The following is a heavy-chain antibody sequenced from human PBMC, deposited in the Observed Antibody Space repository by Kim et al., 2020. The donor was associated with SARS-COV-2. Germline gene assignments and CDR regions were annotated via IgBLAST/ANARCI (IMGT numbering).Heavy chain of an antibody. V-gene: IGHV4-59*13. J-gene: IGHJ6*02. CDR3: ARDFGSGRYYGMDV. CDR2: IYYSGST. CDR1: GGSISSYY. D-gene: IGHD3-10*01. Sequence: SETLSLTCTVSGGSISSYYWSWIRQPPGKGLEWIGYIYYSGSTNYNPSLKSRVTISVDTSKNQFSLKLSSVTAADTAVYYCARDFGSGRYYGMDVWGQGTTVTVSS.